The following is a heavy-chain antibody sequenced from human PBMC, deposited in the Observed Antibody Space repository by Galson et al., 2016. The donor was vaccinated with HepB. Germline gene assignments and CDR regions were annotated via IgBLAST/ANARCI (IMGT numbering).Heavy chain of an antibody. V-gene: IGHV3-23*01. J-gene: IGHJ4*02. CDR3: TKHEVRTHDY. CDR1: GFTFSKYA. Sequence: SLRLSCAASGFTFSKYALSWVRQAPGKELEWISAIHLAGRDIYYSDSVRGRFTISRDDSNNMLYLQMNNLRDEDTAVYYCTKHEVRTHDYWGQGTLVTVSS. D-gene: IGHD3-22*01. CDR2: IHLAGRDI.